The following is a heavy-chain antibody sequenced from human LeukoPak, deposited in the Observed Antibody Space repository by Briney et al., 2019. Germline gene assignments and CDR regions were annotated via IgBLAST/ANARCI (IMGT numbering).Heavy chain of an antibody. J-gene: IGHJ4*02. V-gene: IGHV3-7*01. CDR1: GFTFSDYW. D-gene: IGHD6-6*01. CDR3: ARRGGSSSRRSPIDY. Sequence: PGGSRRLSCTAYGFTFSDYWMTWVRQAPGKGPEWVANIKQDGRQRYYVDSVRGRFTISRDNAKNSLFLQMNGLRAEDTAVYYCARRGGSSSRRSPIDYWGQGTLVTVSS. CDR2: IKQDGRQR.